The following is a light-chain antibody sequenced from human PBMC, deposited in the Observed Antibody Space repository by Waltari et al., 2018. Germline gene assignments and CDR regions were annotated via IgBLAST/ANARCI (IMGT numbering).Light chain of an antibody. CDR1: QSVSSY. J-gene: IGKJ2*03. Sequence: VILTHSPATLSLSPGERATLSCRASQSVSSYLAWYQQKPGQAPRLLIYAASSRATGIPDRFSGSGSGTDFTLTISSLEPEDFAVYYCQNFGSSPYSFGQGTKVEIK. V-gene: IGKV3-20*01. CDR2: AAS. CDR3: QNFGSSPYS.